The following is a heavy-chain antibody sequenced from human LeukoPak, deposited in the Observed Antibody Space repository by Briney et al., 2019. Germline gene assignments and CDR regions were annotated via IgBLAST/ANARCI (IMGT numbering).Heavy chain of an antibody. Sequence: SETLSLTCAVSGGSISSYYWSWIRQPPGKGLEWIGYIYYSGSTNYNPSLKSRVTISVDTSKNQFSLKLSSVTAADTAVYYCARAYSSSPYYFDYWGQGTLVTVSS. V-gene: IGHV4-59*01. CDR3: ARAYSSSPYYFDY. CDR2: IYYSGST. J-gene: IGHJ4*02. CDR1: GGSISSYY. D-gene: IGHD6-6*01.